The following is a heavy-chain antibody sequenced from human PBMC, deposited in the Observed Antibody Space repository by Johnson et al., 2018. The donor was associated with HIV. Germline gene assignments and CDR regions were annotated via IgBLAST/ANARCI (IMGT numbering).Heavy chain of an antibody. D-gene: IGHD1-26*01. CDR2: IGTAGDT. CDR3: AKEGGRSRGSNYRDAFDI. J-gene: IGHJ3*02. CDR1: GFTFSSYD. V-gene: IGHV3-13*01. Sequence: VQLVESGGGLVQPGGSLRLSCAASGFTFSSYDMHWVRQATGKGLEWVSAIGTAGDTYYPVSVKGRSTISRDNSKNPLCLQMNSLRAEDTAVYYCAKEGGRSRGSNYRDAFDIWGQGTMVTVSS.